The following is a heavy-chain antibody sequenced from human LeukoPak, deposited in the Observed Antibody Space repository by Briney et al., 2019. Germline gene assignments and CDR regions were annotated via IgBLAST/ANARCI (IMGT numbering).Heavy chain of an antibody. CDR3: ARRVAVAAFDY. CDR2: INHSGST. J-gene: IGHJ4*02. V-gene: IGHV4-39*07. CDR1: GDSISSSSYY. D-gene: IGHD6-19*01. Sequence: ASETLSLTCTVSGDSISSSSYYWGWIRQPPGKGLEWIGEINHSGSTNYNPSLKSRVTISVDTSKNQCSLKLSSVTAADTAVYYCARRVAVAAFDYWGQGTLVTVSS.